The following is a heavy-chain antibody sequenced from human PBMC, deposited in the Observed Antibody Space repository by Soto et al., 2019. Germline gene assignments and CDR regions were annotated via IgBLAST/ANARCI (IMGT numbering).Heavy chain of an antibody. Sequence: GGSLRLSCAASGFTFSSYAMSWVRQAPGKGLEWASAISGSGGSTYYADSVKGRFTISRDNSKNTLYLQMNSLRAEDTAVYYCAKACIVRRVSSYAFAIRGQGTPATVS. D-gene: IGHD3-10*02. CDR2: ISGSGGST. CDR1: GFTFSSYA. J-gene: IGHJ3*02. CDR3: AKACIVRRVSSYAFAI. V-gene: IGHV3-23*01.